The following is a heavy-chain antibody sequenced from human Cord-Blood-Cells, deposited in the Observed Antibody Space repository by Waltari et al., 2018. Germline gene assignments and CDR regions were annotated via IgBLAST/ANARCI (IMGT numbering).Heavy chain of an antibody. D-gene: IGHD3-10*01. V-gene: IGHV1-8*01. Sequence: QVQLAQSGGEVKKTGASGRVSCKASGYTIRSHDINWVRQAAGQGLEWMGWMNPNSRNTGYAQKCQGRVTMTRNTSISTAYMVLSSLRSEDTAVYYCARGGVYWGQGTLVTVSS. J-gene: IGHJ4*02. CDR2: MNPNSRNT. CDR1: GYTIRSHD. CDR3: ARGGVY.